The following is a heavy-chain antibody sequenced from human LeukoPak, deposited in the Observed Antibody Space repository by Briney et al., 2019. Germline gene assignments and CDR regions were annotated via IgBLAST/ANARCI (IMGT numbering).Heavy chain of an antibody. V-gene: IGHV3-66*01. D-gene: IGHD3-22*01. J-gene: IGHJ4*02. CDR1: GFTVNSNY. CDR2: IYSGGGA. Sequence: GGSLRLSCAASGFTVNSNYMTWVRQAPGKGLEWVSVIYSGGGAYYADSVKGRFTISRDNSKNTLYLQMNSLRAEDTAVYYCARERDSRGYWGQGTLVTVSS. CDR3: ARERDSRGY.